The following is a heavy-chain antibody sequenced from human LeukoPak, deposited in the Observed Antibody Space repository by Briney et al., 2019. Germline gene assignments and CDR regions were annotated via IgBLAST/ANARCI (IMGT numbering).Heavy chain of an antibody. D-gene: IGHD3-3*01. CDR2: ISSSSGYI. V-gene: IGHV3-21*01. CDR1: GFTFSDYY. CDR3: AREYPPLFGVVIMSMDV. J-gene: IGHJ6*02. Sequence: PGGSLRLSCAASGFTFSDYYMSWVRQAPGKGLEWVSSISSSSGYIYYADSVTGRFTISRDNAKNSLYLQMNSLRAEDTAVYYCAREYPPLFGVVIMSMDVWGQGTTVTVSS.